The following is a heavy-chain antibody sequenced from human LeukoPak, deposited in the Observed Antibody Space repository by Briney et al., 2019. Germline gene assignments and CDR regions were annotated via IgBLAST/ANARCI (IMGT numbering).Heavy chain of an antibody. V-gene: IGHV5-51*01. CDR3: ARPPYYYDSSAGGYFQH. CDR2: IYPGDSDT. J-gene: IGHJ1*01. Sequence: GESLKISCKGSGYSFTSYWIGWVRQLPGKGLEWMGIIYPGDSDTRYSPSFQGQVTISADKSISTAYLQWSSLKASDTAMYYCARPPYYYDSSAGGYFQHWGQGTLVTVSS. CDR1: GYSFTSYW. D-gene: IGHD3-22*01.